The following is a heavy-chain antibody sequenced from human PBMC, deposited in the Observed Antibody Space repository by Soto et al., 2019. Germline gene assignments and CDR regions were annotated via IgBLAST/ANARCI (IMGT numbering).Heavy chain of an antibody. D-gene: IGHD3-3*01. CDR1: GFTFSSYA. Sequence: WVSLRLSCSASGFTFSSYAMHWVRQAPWKGLEYVSAISINGGSTYYADSVKGRFTISRDNSKNTLYLQMSSLRAEDKAVYYCVKADFWSGWREDVWGQGTTVTV. CDR2: ISINGGST. CDR3: VKADFWSGWREDV. V-gene: IGHV3-64D*06. J-gene: IGHJ6*02.